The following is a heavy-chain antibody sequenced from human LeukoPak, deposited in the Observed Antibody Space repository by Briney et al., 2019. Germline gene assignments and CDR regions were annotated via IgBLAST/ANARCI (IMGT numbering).Heavy chain of an antibody. CDR3: ARVYCSSSSCYYFDY. CDR1: GGSITSSNW. V-gene: IGHV4-4*02. D-gene: IGHD2-2*01. Sequence: PSETLSLTCAVSGGSITSSNWWTWVRQPPGKGLEWIGETHHSGSTNYNPSLQSRVSMSVDKSKNLFSLKLSSVTAADPAMYYCARVYCSSSSCYYFDYWGQGTLVTVSS. J-gene: IGHJ4*02. CDR2: THHSGST.